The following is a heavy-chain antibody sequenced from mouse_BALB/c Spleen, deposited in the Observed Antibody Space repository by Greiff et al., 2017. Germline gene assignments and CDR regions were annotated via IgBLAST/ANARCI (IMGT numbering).Heavy chain of an antibody. CDR2: ISSGGSYT. CDR3: ARGGYDYFDY. J-gene: IGHJ2*01. CDR1: GFTFSSYA. V-gene: IGHV5-9-4*01. D-gene: IGHD1-2*01. Sequence: EVQGVESGGGLVKPGGSLKLSCAASGFTFSSYAMSWVRQSPEKRLEWVAEISSGGSYTYYPDTVTGRFTISRDNAKNTLYLEMSSLRSEDTAMYYCARGGYDYFDYWGQGTTLTVSS.